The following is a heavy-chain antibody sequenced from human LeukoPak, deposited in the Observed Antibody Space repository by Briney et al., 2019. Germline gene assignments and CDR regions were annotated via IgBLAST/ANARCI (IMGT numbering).Heavy chain of an antibody. CDR2: ISGSGGSS. V-gene: IGHV3-23*01. J-gene: IGHJ2*01. CDR3: VKDPSPTLYWYFDL. Sequence: GGSLRLSCAASGFTFSNYAMNWVRQAPGKGLEWVSAISGSGGSSYYADSVKGRFTISRDNSKNTLYLQMNSLRAEDTAVYYCVKDPSPTLYWYFDLRGRGTLVTVSS. D-gene: IGHD2/OR15-2a*01. CDR1: GFTFSNYA.